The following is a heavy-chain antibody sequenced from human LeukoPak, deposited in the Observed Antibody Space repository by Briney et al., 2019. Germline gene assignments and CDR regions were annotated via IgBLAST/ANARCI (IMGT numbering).Heavy chain of an antibody. V-gene: IGHV3-48*03. Sequence: TGGSLRLSCAASGFTFSSDEMNWVRQAPGKGLEWVSYISTSGSTKYYPHSVKGRFTISRDNAKNSLYLQMNSLRAEDTAVYSCARGADGVSSNSRGWFDPWGQGTLVTVSS. J-gene: IGHJ5*02. CDR1: GFTFSSDE. D-gene: IGHD2-15*01. CDR3: ARGADGVSSNSRGWFDP. CDR2: ISTSGSTK.